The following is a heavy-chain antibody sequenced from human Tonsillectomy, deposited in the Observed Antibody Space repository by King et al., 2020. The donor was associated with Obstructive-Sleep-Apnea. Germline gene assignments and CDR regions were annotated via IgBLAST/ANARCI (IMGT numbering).Heavy chain of an antibody. CDR3: AKEGYYYESSGYDEAFDI. CDR1: GITFSSYS. CDR2: ISSSSSYI. D-gene: IGHD3-22*01. Sequence: VQLVESGGGLVKPGGSLRLSCAASGITFSSYSRNWVRQAPGKGLEWVSSISSSSSYIYYADSVKGRFTISRDNAKNSLYLQMNSLGVEDTAMYYCAKEGYYYESSGYDEAFDIWGQGTMVTVSS. V-gene: IGHV3-21*01. J-gene: IGHJ3*02.